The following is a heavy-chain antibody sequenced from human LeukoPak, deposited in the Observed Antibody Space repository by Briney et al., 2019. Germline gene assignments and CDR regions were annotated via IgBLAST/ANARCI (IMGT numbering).Heavy chain of an antibody. CDR2: ISAYSGNT. D-gene: IGHD2-21*02. J-gene: IGHJ4*02. Sequence: ASVKVSCKASGYTFTNYGISWVRQAPGQVLEWMAWISAYSGNTKYAQKMQGRVTMTTDTSASTAYMELRNLISDDSAVYFCARDAVSTVTAGGIDYWGQGTLVTVSS. CDR1: GYTFTNYG. V-gene: IGHV1-18*01. CDR3: ARDAVSTVTAGGIDY.